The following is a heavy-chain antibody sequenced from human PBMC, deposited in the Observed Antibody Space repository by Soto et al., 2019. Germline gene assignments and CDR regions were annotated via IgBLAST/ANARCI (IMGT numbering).Heavy chain of an antibody. Sequence: EVQLLESGGGLVQPGGSLRLSCAASGFTFSSHAMSWVRKAPGKGLEWVSGISGSGGSTKYSDSVKGRFTISRDNSRNTLYLQMNSLRAEDTAVYYCSKDLSDWYTGYFDFLGQGTLVTVSS. V-gene: IGHV3-23*01. CDR1: GFTFSSHA. J-gene: IGHJ4*02. CDR3: SKDLSDWYTGYFDF. D-gene: IGHD6-19*01. CDR2: ISGSGGST.